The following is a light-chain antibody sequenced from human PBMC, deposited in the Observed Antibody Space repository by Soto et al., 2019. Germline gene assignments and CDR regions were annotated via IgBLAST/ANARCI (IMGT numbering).Light chain of an antibody. J-gene: IGKJ4*01. CDR1: QSISPW. CDR3: QQYNTYPLT. Sequence: IQMTQSPSTLSASVGDSVTITCRASQSISPWLAWYQQKPGKAPTLLIYKASSLEGGVPSRFSGSGSGTDFNITISSLQPDDFATYYCQQYNTYPLTLGGGTKVDIK. V-gene: IGKV1-5*03. CDR2: KAS.